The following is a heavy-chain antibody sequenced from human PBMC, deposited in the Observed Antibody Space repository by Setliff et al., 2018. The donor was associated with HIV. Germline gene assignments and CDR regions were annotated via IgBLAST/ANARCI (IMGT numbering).Heavy chain of an antibody. CDR3: AKLRYSHDSSGYGIDS. Sequence: GGSLRLSCAVSGFTFINSAMSWVRQAPGKGLEWVSSISSTGTYIYYADSMKGRFTISRDTSKNTVYLHMDSLKFEDAAMYYCAKLRYSHDSSGYGIDSWGQGTLVTVSS. CDR1: GFTFINSA. J-gene: IGHJ4*02. V-gene: IGHV3-21*01. D-gene: IGHD3-22*01. CDR2: ISSTGTYI.